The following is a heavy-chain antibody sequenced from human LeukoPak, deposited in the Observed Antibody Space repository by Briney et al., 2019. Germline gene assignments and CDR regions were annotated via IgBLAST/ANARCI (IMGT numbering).Heavy chain of an antibody. CDR1: GFTFSNYE. J-gene: IGHJ4*02. V-gene: IGHV3-48*03. Sequence: GGSLRLSCAGSGFTFSNYEMNWVRQDPGKGLEWVSFISSSGSTEYYADSVKGRFIISKDNAKNLLYLEMNNLRPEDTALYYCARDQRPKKYFYDSSGSSAYWGQGTLVTVSS. CDR3: ARDQRPKKYFYDSSGSSAY. D-gene: IGHD3-22*01. CDR2: ISSSGSTE.